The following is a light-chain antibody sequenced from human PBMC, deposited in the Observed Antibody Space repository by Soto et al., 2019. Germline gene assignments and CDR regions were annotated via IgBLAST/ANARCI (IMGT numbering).Light chain of an antibody. CDR1: QSISRY. V-gene: IGKV1-39*01. CDR3: QQTFFPPT. Sequence: DIQMTQSPSSLSASVGDRVTITCRASQSISRYLNWYQQKPGKAPKLLISSASGLESGLPSRFSGSGSGTDFTLIISSLQHEDFATYYCQQTFFPPTFGQGTKVETK. J-gene: IGKJ1*01. CDR2: SAS.